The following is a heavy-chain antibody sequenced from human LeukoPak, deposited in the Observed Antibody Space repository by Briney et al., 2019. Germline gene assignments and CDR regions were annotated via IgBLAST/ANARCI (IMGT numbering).Heavy chain of an antibody. CDR3: ATAKFGGNSYFDY. D-gene: IGHD4-23*01. CDR1: GYTFTSYF. Sequence: ASVKLSCKASGYTFTSYFIHWVRQAPGQGLEWMGIINPSGGSTNYAQKFQGRVTMTRDTSTSTVYMELSSLRSEDTAVYYCATAKFGGNSYFDYWGQGALGTVSS. J-gene: IGHJ4*02. V-gene: IGHV1-46*01. CDR2: INPSGGST.